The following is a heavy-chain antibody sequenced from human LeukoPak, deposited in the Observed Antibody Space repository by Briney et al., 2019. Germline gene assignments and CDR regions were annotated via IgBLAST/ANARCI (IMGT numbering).Heavy chain of an antibody. D-gene: IGHD6-19*01. Sequence: SETLSLTCTVSGGSISSSSYYWGWIRQPPGKGLEWIGSIYYSGSTYYNPSLKSRVTISVDTSKNQFSLKLSSVTAADTAVYYCATEGYSSGWYDDGLATDYWGQGTLVTVSS. CDR3: ATEGYSSGWYDDGLATDY. CDR2: IYYSGST. CDR1: GGSISSSSYY. V-gene: IGHV4-39*01. J-gene: IGHJ4*02.